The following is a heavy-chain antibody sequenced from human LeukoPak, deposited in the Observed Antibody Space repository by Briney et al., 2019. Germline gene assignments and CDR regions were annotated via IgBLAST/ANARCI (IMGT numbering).Heavy chain of an antibody. V-gene: IGHV4-34*01. CDR3: ARHLRGYSTNYFDY. Sequence: SETLSLTCTVSGGSISSYYWSWIRQPPGKGLEWIGEINHSGSTNYNPSLKSRVTISVDTSKNQFSLKLSSVTAADTAVYYCARHLRGYSTNYFDYWGQGTLVTVSS. J-gene: IGHJ4*02. CDR1: GGSISSYY. D-gene: IGHD6-13*01. CDR2: INHSGST.